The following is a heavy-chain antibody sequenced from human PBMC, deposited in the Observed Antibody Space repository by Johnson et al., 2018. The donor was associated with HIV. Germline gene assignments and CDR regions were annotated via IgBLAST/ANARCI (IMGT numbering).Heavy chain of an antibody. J-gene: IGHJ3*02. CDR2: IKSKTDDGTT. Sequence: VQLVESGGGLVKPGGSLRLSCAASGFTFSNAWMSWVRQAPGKGLEWVGRIKSKTDDGTTDYAAPVKGRFTISRDDSKNTLYLQMNSLRAEDTAVYYCARDPSRLRQSDIWGQGTMVTVSS. CDR1: GFTFSNAW. D-gene: IGHD3-16*01. CDR3: ARDPSRLRQSDI. V-gene: IGHV3-15*01.